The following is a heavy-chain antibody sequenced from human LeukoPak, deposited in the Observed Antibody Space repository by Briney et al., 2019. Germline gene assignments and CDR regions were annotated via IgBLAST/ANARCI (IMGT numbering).Heavy chain of an antibody. Sequence: GGCLRLSCAASGFTFSSYEINWVRQAPGKGLEWVSYITGSGSAIYYADSVKGRFTISRDNAKNSLYLQMNSLRVEDTAVYYCARDRGVYGGNSYRFDYWGQGTLVTVSS. CDR3: ARDRGVYGGNSYRFDY. J-gene: IGHJ4*02. CDR2: ITGSGSAI. D-gene: IGHD4-23*01. V-gene: IGHV3-48*03. CDR1: GFTFSSYE.